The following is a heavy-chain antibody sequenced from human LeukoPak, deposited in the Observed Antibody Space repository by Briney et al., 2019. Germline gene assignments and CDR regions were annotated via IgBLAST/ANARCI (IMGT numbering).Heavy chain of an antibody. CDR2: ISSSSSYI. CDR1: GFTFSSYA. Sequence: PGGSLRLSCAASGFTFSSYAMNWVRQAPGKGLEWVSSISSSSSYIYYADSVKGRFTISRDNAKNSLYLQMNSLRAEDTAVYYCAADYDYVWGSYSHPWFDPWGQGTLVTVSS. D-gene: IGHD3-16*01. V-gene: IGHV3-21*01. J-gene: IGHJ5*02. CDR3: AADYDYVWGSYSHPWFDP.